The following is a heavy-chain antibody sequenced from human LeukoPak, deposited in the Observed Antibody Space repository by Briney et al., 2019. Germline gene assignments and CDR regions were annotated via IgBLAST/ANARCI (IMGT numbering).Heavy chain of an antibody. V-gene: IGHV4-30-4*01. J-gene: IGHJ3*02. CDR3: ARPYGDYYDAFDI. Sequence: SETLSLTCTVSGGSISSGDYYWSWIRQPPGKGLAWIGYIYYSGSTYYNPSLKSRVTISVDTSKNQFSLKLSSVTAADTAVYYCARPYGDYYDAFDIWGQGTMVTVSS. D-gene: IGHD4-17*01. CDR1: GGSISSGDYY. CDR2: IYYSGST.